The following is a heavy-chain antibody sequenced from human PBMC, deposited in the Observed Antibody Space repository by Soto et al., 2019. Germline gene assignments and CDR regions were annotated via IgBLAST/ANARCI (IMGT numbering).Heavy chain of an antibody. D-gene: IGHD6-6*01. V-gene: IGHV1-46*01. CDR1: GYSFTAFH. CDR3: ARSPYSSSSFFFDY. CDR2: INPNIGHA. J-gene: IGHJ4*02. Sequence: ASVKVSCQASGYSFTAFHMHWVRQAPGLGLEWMGIINPNIGHANIAQWFQGRVALTWDTSTSTVYMELSGLRSDDTAVYYCARSPYSSSSFFFDYWGQGTPVTVSS.